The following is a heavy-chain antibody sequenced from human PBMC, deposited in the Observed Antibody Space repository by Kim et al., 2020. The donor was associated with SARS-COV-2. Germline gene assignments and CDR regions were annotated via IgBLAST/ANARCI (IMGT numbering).Heavy chain of an antibody. Sequence: GGSLRLSCAASGFTFDDYAMHWVRQAPGKGLEWVSLISGDGGSTYYADTVKGRFTISRDNSKNSLYLQMNSLRTEDTALYYCAKDLFLGLGYSGYDIDYWGQGTLVTVSS. D-gene: IGHD5-12*01. V-gene: IGHV3-43*02. CDR3: AKDLFLGLGYSGYDIDY. J-gene: IGHJ4*02. CDR1: GFTFDDYA. CDR2: ISGDGGST.